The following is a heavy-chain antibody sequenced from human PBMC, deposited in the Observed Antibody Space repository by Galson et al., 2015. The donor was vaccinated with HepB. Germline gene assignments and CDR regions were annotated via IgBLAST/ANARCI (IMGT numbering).Heavy chain of an antibody. V-gene: IGHV1-69*02. Sequence: SVKVSCKASGGTFSSYTISWVRQAPGQGLEWMGRIIPILGIANYAQKFQGRVTITADKSTSTAYMELSSLRSEDTAVYYCARLAFTIAAAGTDAFDIWGQGTMVTVSS. J-gene: IGHJ3*02. CDR2: IIPILGIA. CDR3: ARLAFTIAAAGTDAFDI. CDR1: GGTFSSYT. D-gene: IGHD6-13*01.